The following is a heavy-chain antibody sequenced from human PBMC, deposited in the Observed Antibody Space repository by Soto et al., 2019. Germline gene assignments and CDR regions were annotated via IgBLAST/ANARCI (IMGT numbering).Heavy chain of an antibody. CDR1: GGSISSGGYY. CDR3: ARSAQYCSSTSCYRPFDY. Sequence: SETLSLTCTVSGGSISSGGYYWSWIRQHPGKGLEWIGYIYYSGSTYYNPSLKSRVTISVDTSKNQFSLKLSSVTAADTAVYYCARSAQYCSSTSCYRPFDYWGQGTLVTVS. V-gene: IGHV4-31*03. J-gene: IGHJ4*02. CDR2: IYYSGST. D-gene: IGHD2-2*01.